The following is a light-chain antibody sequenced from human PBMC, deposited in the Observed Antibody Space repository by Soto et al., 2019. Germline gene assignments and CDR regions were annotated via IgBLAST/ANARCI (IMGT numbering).Light chain of an antibody. CDR3: QQYYIFPPTFGQGTRTQT. CDR2: WAS. V-gene: IGKV4-1*01. Sequence: DIVLTQSPDSLAVSLGERATINCKSSQSVLYSSINKNYLAWYQQKPGQPPKLLIYWASTRESGVPDRFSGSGSGTDFTLTITNLQAEDVAVYYCQQYYIFPPTFGQGTRTQTFGQGTKVEIK. CDR1: QSVLYSSINKNY. J-gene: IGKJ1*01.